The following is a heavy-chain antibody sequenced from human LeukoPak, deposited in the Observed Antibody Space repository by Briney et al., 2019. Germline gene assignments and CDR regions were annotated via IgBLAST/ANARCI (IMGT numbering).Heavy chain of an antibody. V-gene: IGHV1-69*05. D-gene: IGHD5-24*01. J-gene: IGHJ3*02. CDR3: ASLMMVLEMATAMEAFDI. Sequence: SVKVSCKASGVTFSSYAISWVRQAPGQGLEWMGRIIPIFGTANYAQKFQGRVTITTDESTSTAYMELSSLRSEDTAVYYCASLMMVLEMATAMEAFDIWGQGTMVTVS. CDR2: IIPIFGTA. CDR1: GVTFSSYA.